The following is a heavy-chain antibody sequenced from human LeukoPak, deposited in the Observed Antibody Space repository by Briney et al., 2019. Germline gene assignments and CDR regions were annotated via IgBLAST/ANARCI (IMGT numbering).Heavy chain of an antibody. CDR3: ARHRFRDYYGSGTPLDY. Sequence: PSETLSLTCTVSGGSISSSSYYWGWIRQPPGKGLEWIGSIYYSGGTYYNPSLKSRVTISVDTSKNQFSLKLSSVTAADTAVYYCARHRFRDYYGSGTPLDYWGQGTLVTVSS. CDR1: GGSISSSSYY. V-gene: IGHV4-39*01. CDR2: IYYSGGT. J-gene: IGHJ4*02. D-gene: IGHD3-10*01.